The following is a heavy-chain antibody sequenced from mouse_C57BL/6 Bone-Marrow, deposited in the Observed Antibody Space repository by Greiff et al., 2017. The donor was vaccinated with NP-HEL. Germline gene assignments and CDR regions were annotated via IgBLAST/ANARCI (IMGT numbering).Heavy chain of an antibody. CDR3: SYGSIFDY. Sequence: VQRVESGAELVRPGASVTLSCKASGYTFTDYEMHWVKQTPVHGLEWIGAIDPETGGTAYNQKFKGKAILTADKSSSTAYMELRSLTSEDSAVYYCSYGSIFDYWGQGTTLTVSS. CDR2: IDPETGGT. J-gene: IGHJ2*01. V-gene: IGHV1-15*01. D-gene: IGHD1-1*02. CDR1: GYTFTDYE.